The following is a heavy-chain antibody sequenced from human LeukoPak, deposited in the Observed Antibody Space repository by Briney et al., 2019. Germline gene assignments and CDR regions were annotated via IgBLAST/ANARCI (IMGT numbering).Heavy chain of an antibody. CDR3: ARGMSDYYGSGSYDY. Sequence: PSETLSLTCAVYGGSFNYYYWTWIRQPPGKGLEWIGEINHNGSTNYNPSLKSRVAMSVDTSKNQFSLNLTSVTAADTAVYYCARGMSDYYGSGSYDYWGQGTLVTVSS. CDR2: INHNGST. J-gene: IGHJ4*02. CDR1: GGSFNYYY. V-gene: IGHV4-34*01. D-gene: IGHD3-10*01.